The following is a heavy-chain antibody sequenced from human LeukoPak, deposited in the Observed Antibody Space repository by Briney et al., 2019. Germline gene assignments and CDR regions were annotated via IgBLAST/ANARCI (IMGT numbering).Heavy chain of an antibody. Sequence: GGSLRLSCAASGLTFNSYWMSWVRQAPGKGLEWVANIKKDGSEKYYVDSVKGRFTISRDNAKNSLYLQMNSLRADDTAVYQCARQETSIYNGAFDIWGQGTMVTVSS. CDR1: GLTFNSYW. CDR3: ARQETSIYNGAFDI. CDR2: IKKDGSEK. V-gene: IGHV3-7*01. D-gene: IGHD1-1*01. J-gene: IGHJ3*02.